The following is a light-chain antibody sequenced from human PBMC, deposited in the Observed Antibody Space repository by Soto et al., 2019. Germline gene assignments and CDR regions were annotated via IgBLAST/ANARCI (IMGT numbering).Light chain of an antibody. J-gene: IGKJ3*01. CDR2: AAS. V-gene: IGKV1-39*01. CDR3: QQSYSSPGVT. CDR1: QSISSY. Sequence: DIQMTQSPSSLSASVGDRVTITCRASQSISSYLNWYQQKPGKAPKLLIYAASSLQSGVPSRFSGRGSGTDFTLPIISLPLYDFSTYYCQQSYSSPGVTFGPGTKLDIK.